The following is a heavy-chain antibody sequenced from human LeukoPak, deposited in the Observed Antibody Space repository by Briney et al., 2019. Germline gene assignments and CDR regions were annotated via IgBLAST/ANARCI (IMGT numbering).Heavy chain of an antibody. CDR1: GGTFSSYA. Sequence: GASVKVSCKASGGTFSSYAISWVRQAPGQGLEWMGGIIPIFGTANYAQKFQSRVTITADESTSTAYMELSSLRSEDTAVYYCARDLSTVKGYYMDVWGKGTTVTVSS. D-gene: IGHD4-11*01. V-gene: IGHV1-69*13. CDR2: IIPIFGTA. CDR3: ARDLSTVKGYYMDV. J-gene: IGHJ6*03.